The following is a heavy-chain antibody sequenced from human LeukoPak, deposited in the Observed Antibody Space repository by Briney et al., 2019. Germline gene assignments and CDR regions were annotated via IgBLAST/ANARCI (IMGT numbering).Heavy chain of an antibody. CDR3: ARGPPGCTNGVCYTPFDY. J-gene: IGHJ4*02. V-gene: IGHV1-69*05. CDR1: GGTFSSYA. D-gene: IGHD2-8*01. Sequence: SVKVSCKASGGTFSSYAISWVRQAPGQGLEWMGGIIPIFGTANYAQKFQGRVTITTDESTSTAYMELSSLRSEETAVYYCARGPPGCTNGVCYTPFDYWGQGTLVTVSS. CDR2: IIPIFGTA.